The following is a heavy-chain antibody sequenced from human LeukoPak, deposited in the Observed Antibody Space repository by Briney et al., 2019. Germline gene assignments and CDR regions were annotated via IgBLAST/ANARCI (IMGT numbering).Heavy chain of an antibody. D-gene: IGHD2-21*01. V-gene: IGHV5-51*01. CDR3: ARRRRDLHCGFDI. J-gene: IGHJ3*02. CDR2: IYPGDSDT. Sequence: GEPLTIYSQGSGYIITDYWIGWVRQMPGKGLEWMGIIYPGDSDTRSSPSFQGHVTISADKSINTAYLQWSSLKASDTAVYYCARRRRDLHCGFDICGEGTMVTVSS. CDR1: GYIITDYW.